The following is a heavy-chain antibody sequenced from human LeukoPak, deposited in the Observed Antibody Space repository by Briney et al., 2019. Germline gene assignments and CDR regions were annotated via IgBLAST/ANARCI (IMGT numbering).Heavy chain of an antibody. Sequence: GGSLRLSCAASGFTFSSYSMNWVRQAPGKGLEWVSYISSSSSTIYYADSVKGRFTISRDNAKNSLYLQMNSLRAEDTAAYYCARDQGDYVWGSYRPTPFDYWGQGTLVTVSS. D-gene: IGHD3-16*02. CDR1: GFTFSSYS. V-gene: IGHV3-48*01. CDR3: ARDQGDYVWGSYRPTPFDY. CDR2: ISSSSSTI. J-gene: IGHJ4*02.